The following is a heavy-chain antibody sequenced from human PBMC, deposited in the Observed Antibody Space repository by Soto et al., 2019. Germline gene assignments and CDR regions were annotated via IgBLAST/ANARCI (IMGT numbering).Heavy chain of an antibody. D-gene: IGHD3-22*01. Sequence: GGSLRLSCAASGFTFSSYSMNWVRQAPGKGLEWVSSISSSSSYIYYADSVKGRFTISRDNAKNSLYLLMNSLRAEDTAVYYCARDPTDYDSSGYYNTYGMDVWGQGTTVTVSS. CDR2: ISSSSSYI. J-gene: IGHJ6*02. V-gene: IGHV3-21*01. CDR1: GFTFSSYS. CDR3: ARDPTDYDSSGYYNTYGMDV.